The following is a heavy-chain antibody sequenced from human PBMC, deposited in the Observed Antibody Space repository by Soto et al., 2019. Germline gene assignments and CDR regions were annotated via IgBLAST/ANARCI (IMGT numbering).Heavy chain of an antibody. Sequence: QVQLVQSGAEVKKPGSSVKVSCKASGGTFSSYAISWVRQAPGQGLEWMGGIIPIFGTANYAQKFQVRVTNTADASTSTAYMELSSLRSEATAVYYCASSIEARSGQHAFDIWGQGTMVTVSS. CDR3: ASSIEARSGQHAFDI. D-gene: IGHD6-6*01. CDR2: IIPIFGTA. CDR1: GGTFSSYA. V-gene: IGHV1-69*01. J-gene: IGHJ3*02.